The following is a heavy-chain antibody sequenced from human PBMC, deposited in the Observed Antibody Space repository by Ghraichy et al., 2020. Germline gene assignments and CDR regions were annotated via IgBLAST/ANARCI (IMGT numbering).Heavy chain of an antibody. CDR2: IKQDGSEI. CDR1: GFTFNNYW. CDR3: VRAMYYDSYFDN. D-gene: IGHD3-22*01. J-gene: IGHJ4*02. V-gene: IGHV3-7*01. Sequence: GGSLRLSCAASGFTFNNYWMTWVRQAPGKGLEWVANIKQDGSEIYYVDSVKGRFTISRDNAKNSLYLQMNSLTGEDTAGYYCVRAMYYDSYFDNWGQGALVTVAS.